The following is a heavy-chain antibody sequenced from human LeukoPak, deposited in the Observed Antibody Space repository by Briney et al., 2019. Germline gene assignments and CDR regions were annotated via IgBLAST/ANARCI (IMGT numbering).Heavy chain of an antibody. J-gene: IGHJ4*02. V-gene: IGHV3-74*01. Sequence: GGSLRLSCAASGFTFSTYWMHWVRQAPGKGLVWISRIKGDGSSTSYADSVKGRFTISRDNAKNTLYLQMNSLRAEDTAVYYCARSYYDSSGYFIFVYWGQGTLVTVSS. CDR3: ARSYYDSSGYFIFVY. CDR1: GFTFSTYW. CDR2: IKGDGSST. D-gene: IGHD3-22*01.